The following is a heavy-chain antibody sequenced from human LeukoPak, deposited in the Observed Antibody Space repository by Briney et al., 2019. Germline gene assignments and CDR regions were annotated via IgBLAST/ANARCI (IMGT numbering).Heavy chain of an antibody. CDR3: AREARGITGTTFDY. V-gene: IGHV4-59*12. J-gene: IGHJ4*02. CDR2: IYYSGST. D-gene: IGHD1-7*01. CDR1: GGSISSYY. Sequence: SETLSLTCTVSGGSISSYYWSWIRQPPGKGLEWIGYIYYSGSTNYNPSLKSRVTISVDTSKNQFSLKLSSVTAADTAVYYCAREARGITGTTFDYWGQGTLVTVSS.